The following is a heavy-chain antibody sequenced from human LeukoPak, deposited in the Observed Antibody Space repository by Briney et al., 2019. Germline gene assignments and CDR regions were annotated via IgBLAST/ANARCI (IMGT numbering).Heavy chain of an antibody. V-gene: IGHV1-24*01. Sequence: ASVKVSCKVSGYTLTELSMHWVRQAPGKGLEWMGGFDPEDGETIYAQKFQGRVTMTEDTSTDTAYMELSSLRPEDTAVYYCATVALDGGYSIAFDIWGQGTMVTVSS. J-gene: IGHJ3*02. D-gene: IGHD4-23*01. CDR1: GYTLTELS. CDR3: ATVALDGGYSIAFDI. CDR2: FDPEDGET.